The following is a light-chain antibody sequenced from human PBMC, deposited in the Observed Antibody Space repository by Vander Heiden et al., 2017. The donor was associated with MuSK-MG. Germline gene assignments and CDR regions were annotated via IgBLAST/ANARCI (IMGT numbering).Light chain of an antibody. CDR1: QSVSSD. Sequence: EIVMTQSPATLSVSPGERATLSCRARQSVSSDLAWYQQKPGQAPRLLIYGASTRATGIPARFSGSGYGTEFTLTISSLQSEDFAVYYCQQYNNWPPGTYTFGQGTKLEI. J-gene: IGKJ2*01. V-gene: IGKV3-15*01. CDR3: QQYNNWPPGTYT. CDR2: GAS.